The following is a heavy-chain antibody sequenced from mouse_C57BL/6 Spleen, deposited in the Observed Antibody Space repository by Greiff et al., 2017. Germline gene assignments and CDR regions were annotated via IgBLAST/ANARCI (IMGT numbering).Heavy chain of an antibody. Sequence: VQLQQSGPELVKPGASVTISCKASGYTFTDYYMNWVKQSHGKSLEWIGDINPNNGGTSYNQKFKGKATLTVDKSSSTAYMELRSLTSEDSAVYYCAPIGGYAMDYWGQGTSVTVSS. CDR2: INPNNGGT. CDR3: APIGGYAMDY. V-gene: IGHV1-26*01. CDR1: GYTFTDYY. J-gene: IGHJ4*01.